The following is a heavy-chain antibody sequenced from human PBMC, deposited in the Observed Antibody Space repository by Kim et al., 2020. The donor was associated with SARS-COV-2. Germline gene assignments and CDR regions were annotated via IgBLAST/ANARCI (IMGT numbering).Heavy chain of an antibody. D-gene: IGHD2-8*01. CDR3: ARVDGGRCTNGVCWDNWFDP. J-gene: IGHJ5*02. CDR1: GGSISSYY. V-gene: IGHV4-59*01. CDR2: IYYSGST. Sequence: SETLSLTCTVSGGSISSYYWSWIRQPPGKGLEWIGYIYYSGSTNYNPSLKSRVTISVDTSKNQFSLKLSSVTAADTAVYYCARVDGGRCTNGVCWDNWFDPWGQGTLVTVSS.